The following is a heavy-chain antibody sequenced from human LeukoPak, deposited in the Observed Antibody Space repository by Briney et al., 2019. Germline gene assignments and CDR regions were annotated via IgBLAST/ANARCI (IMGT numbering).Heavy chain of an antibody. Sequence: ASVKVCCKASGYTFTSYGISWVRQAPGQGLEWKGWSSAYNGNTNYAQKLQGRVTMTTDTSTSTAYMELRSLRSDDTAVYYCARDGPMSGSYRYFDYRGQGTLVTVSS. CDR3: ARDGPMSGSYRYFDY. D-gene: IGHD1-26*01. CDR1: GYTFTSYG. V-gene: IGHV1-18*01. CDR2: SSAYNGNT. J-gene: IGHJ4*02.